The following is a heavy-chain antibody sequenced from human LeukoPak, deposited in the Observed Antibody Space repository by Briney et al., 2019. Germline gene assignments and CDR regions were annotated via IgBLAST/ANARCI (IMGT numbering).Heavy chain of an antibody. Sequence: SETLSLTCTVSGDSISNYYWSWIRQPAGKGLEWIGRIYTSGSASYNPSLKSRVTMSVDTSKNQLSLKLNSVTAADTAVYYCTREPLPWGQGTLVTVSS. V-gene: IGHV4-4*07. CDR3: TREPLP. CDR2: IYTSGSA. CDR1: GDSISNYY. J-gene: IGHJ5*02.